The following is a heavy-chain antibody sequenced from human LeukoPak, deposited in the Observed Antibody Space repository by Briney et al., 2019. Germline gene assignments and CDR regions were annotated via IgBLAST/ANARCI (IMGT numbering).Heavy chain of an antibody. CDR2: VSYSGST. V-gene: IGHV4-59*01. J-gene: IGHJ6*03. D-gene: IGHD6-19*01. CDR3: ARFRSAVAGTYNYYYLDV. CDR1: DGSLSISY. Sequence: SETPSLTCTVSDGSLSISYWSWIRLSTRKGLGYICYVSYSGSTNYIPLLQSRLALPLNKPQNQISLRLSSVTAADTAVYYCARFRSAVAGTYNYYYLDVWGKGTTVTVS.